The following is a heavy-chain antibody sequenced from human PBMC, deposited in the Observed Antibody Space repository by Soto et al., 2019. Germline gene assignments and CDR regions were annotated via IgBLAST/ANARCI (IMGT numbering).Heavy chain of an antibody. V-gene: IGHV1-3*01. CDR1: GYTFTSYA. CDR2: INAGNGNT. J-gene: IGHJ6*03. D-gene: IGHD3-10*01. CDR3: ARATGGSRNLYYYYMDV. Sequence: ASVKVSCKASGYTFTSYAMHWVRQAPGQRLEWMGWINAGNGNTKYSQKFQGRVTITRDTSASTAYMELSSLRSEDTAVYYCARATGGSRNLYYYYMDVWGKGTTVTVSS.